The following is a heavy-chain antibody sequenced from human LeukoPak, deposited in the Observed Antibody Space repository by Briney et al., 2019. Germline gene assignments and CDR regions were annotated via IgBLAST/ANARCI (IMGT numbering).Heavy chain of an antibody. V-gene: IGHV3-30*04. J-gene: IGHJ5*02. CDR1: GFTFSSYA. D-gene: IGHD3-22*01. Sequence: GGSLRLSCAASGFTFSSYAMHWVRQAPGKGLEWVAVISYDGSNKYYADSVKGRFTISRDNSKNTLYLQMNSLRAEDTAVYYCARNLVMEADSSGYYGNWFDPWGQGTLVTVSS. CDR2: ISYDGSNK. CDR3: ARNLVMEADSSGYYGNWFDP.